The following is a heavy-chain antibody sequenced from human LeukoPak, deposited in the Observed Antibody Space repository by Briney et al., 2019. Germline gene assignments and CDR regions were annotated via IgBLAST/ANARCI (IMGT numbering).Heavy chain of an antibody. J-gene: IGHJ4*02. D-gene: IGHD1-26*01. CDR3: ASCWLGSTVYFGY. CDR2: IYHSGST. V-gene: IGHV4-34*01. CDR1: GGSFSGYY. Sequence: SETLSLTCAVYGGSFSGYYWSWIRQPPGKGLEWIGEIYHSGSTNYNPSLKSRVTISVDKSKNQFSLELTSVTAADTAVYYCASCWLGSTVYFGYWGQGTLVTVSS.